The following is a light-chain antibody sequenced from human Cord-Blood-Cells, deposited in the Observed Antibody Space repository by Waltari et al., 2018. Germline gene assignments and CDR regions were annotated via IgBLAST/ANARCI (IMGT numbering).Light chain of an antibody. CDR3: SSYTSSSYV. CDR1: STDVGGHNY. Sequence: QAAPTQPDSASVSLGQSITTSFTGTSTDVGGHNYASWYQQHPRKAPKLVIYHVSHRPSGVANRFSGSKSGNTASLTISGLQAEDEADYYCSSYTSSSYVFGTGTKVTVL. V-gene: IGLV2-14*03. J-gene: IGLJ1*01. CDR2: HVS.